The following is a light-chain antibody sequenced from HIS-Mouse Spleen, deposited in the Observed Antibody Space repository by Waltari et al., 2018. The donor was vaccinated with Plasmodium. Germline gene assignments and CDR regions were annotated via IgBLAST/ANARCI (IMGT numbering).Light chain of an antibody. CDR1: SSDVGGYNY. CDR3: SSYAGSNNLV. Sequence: QSALTQPPSASGSPGQSVTISCTGTSSDVGGYNYVSWHQPHPGKAPKLTIYEVSKRPPGAPECFSGSKSGTTASLTGSGLQAEDEADYYCSSYAGSNNLVFGGGTKLTVL. CDR2: EVS. V-gene: IGLV2-8*01. J-gene: IGLJ2*01.